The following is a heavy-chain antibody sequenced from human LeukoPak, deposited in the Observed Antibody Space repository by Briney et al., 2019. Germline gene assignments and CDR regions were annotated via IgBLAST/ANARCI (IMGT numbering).Heavy chain of an antibody. CDR1: GGSFSGYY. J-gene: IGHJ5*02. D-gene: IGHD5-18*01. CDR3: ARHTRNRRGGYSYVGWFDP. CDR2: INHSGST. Sequence: SETLSLTCAVYGGSFSGYYWSWIRQPPGKGLEWIGEINHSGSTNYNPSLKSRVTISVDTSKNQFSLKLSFVTAADTAVYYSARHTRNRRGGYSYVGWFDPWGQGTLVTVSS. V-gene: IGHV4-34*01.